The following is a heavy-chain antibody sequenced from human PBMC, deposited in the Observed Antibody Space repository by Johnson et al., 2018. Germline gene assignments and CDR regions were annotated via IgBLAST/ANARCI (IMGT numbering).Heavy chain of an antibody. Sequence: QLVESGGGVARPGGSLRLSCTASGFSFRSHGMGWVRRTPGRGLEWGSAISNSGGSTYYADSVKGRFSISGDNSKNTLYLQMNSLRAEDTAAYYCAKGAGGYAGVWGQGTTVIVSS. CDR2: ISNSGGST. D-gene: IGHD3-16*01. J-gene: IGHJ6*02. V-gene: IGHV3-23*04. CDR3: AKGAGGYAGV. CDR1: GFSFRSHG.